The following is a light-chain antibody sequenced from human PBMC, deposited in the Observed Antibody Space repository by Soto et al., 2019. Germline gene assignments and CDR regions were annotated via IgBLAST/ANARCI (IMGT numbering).Light chain of an antibody. CDR2: SDN. Sequence: QSVLTQPPSASGTPGQRVTISCSGSSSNIGRNTVTWYQQLPGTAPKFLMYSDNQRPSGVPDRFSGSKSGASASLAISGLQSEDEADYYCAAWDDTLNGLVLGGGTKLTVL. CDR3: AAWDDTLNGLV. V-gene: IGLV1-44*01. J-gene: IGLJ2*01. CDR1: SSNIGRNT.